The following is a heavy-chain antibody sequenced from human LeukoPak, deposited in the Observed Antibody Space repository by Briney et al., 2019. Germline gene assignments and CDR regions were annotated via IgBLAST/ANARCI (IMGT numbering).Heavy chain of an antibody. D-gene: IGHD3-22*01. Sequence: GGSLRLSCAASGFAFSSYGMSWVRQAPGKGLEWASAISGSGGSTYYADSVKGRFTISRDNSKNTLYLQMNSLRAEDTAVYYCAKAGEYYYDSSGYYLHDAFDIWGQGTMVTVSS. V-gene: IGHV3-23*01. CDR2: ISGSGGST. CDR1: GFAFSSYG. CDR3: AKAGEYYYDSSGYYLHDAFDI. J-gene: IGHJ3*02.